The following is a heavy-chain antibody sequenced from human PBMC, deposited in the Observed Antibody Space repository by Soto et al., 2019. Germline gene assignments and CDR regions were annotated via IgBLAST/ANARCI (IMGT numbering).Heavy chain of an antibody. Sequence: QVQLQQWGAGLLKPSETLSLTCAVYGGSFSTYYWSWIRQPPGKGLEWIGEINHSGSTTYNPSLNSRATISVDRSKNQFALKLSSVTAADTALYYCARGVGYAGVDYWGQGTLVTVSS. V-gene: IGHV4-34*01. D-gene: IGHD5-12*01. J-gene: IGHJ4*02. CDR3: ARGVGYAGVDY. CDR1: GGSFSTYY. CDR2: INHSGST.